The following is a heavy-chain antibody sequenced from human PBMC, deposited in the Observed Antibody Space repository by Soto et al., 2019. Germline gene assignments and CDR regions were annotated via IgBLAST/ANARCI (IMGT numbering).Heavy chain of an antibody. Sequence: SVKVSCKASGGTFSSYAISWVRQAPGQGLEWMGGIIPIFGTANYAQKFQGRVTITADESTSTAYMELSSLRSEDTAVYYCASNTMVRGVPTNYFDYWGQGTLVTV. CDR3: ASNTMVRGVPTNYFDY. V-gene: IGHV1-69*13. CDR1: GGTFSSYA. J-gene: IGHJ4*02. D-gene: IGHD3-10*01. CDR2: IIPIFGTA.